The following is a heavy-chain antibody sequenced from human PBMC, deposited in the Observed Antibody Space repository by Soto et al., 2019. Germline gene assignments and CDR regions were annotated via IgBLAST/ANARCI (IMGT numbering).Heavy chain of an antibody. J-gene: IGHJ5*02. CDR1: GGSISSSSYF. CDR2: MYYSGTT. V-gene: IGHV4-39*01. CDR3: ASHGERTIRSLNWFDL. Sequence: QLQLQESGPGLVKPSETLSLTCTVSGGSISSSSYFWGWIRQPPGKGLEWIGSMYYSGTTYYNPSLKSRVAISVDTSKNQFSLKLSSVTAAGTAVYYCASHGERTIRSLNWFDLWGQGTLVTVSS. D-gene: IGHD4-17*01.